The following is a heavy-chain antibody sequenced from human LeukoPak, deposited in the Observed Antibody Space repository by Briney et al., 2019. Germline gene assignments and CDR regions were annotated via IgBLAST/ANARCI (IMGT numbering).Heavy chain of an antibody. D-gene: IGHD5-18*01. CDR1: GYTFIGYY. CDR3: ARGVGYSYGPLDYYYGMDV. Sequence: GASVKVSCKASGYTFIGYYMHWVRQAPGQGLEWMGWINPNSGGTNYAQKFQGRVTMTRDTSISTAYMELSRLRSDDTAVYYCARGVGYSYGPLDYYYGMDVWGQGTTVTVSS. V-gene: IGHV1-2*02. CDR2: INPNSGGT. J-gene: IGHJ6*02.